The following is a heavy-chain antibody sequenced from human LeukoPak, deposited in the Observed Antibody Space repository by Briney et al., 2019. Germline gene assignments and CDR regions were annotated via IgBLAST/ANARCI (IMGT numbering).Heavy chain of an antibody. CDR2: ISYDGSNK. J-gene: IGHJ4*02. D-gene: IGHD3-10*01. CDR3: ARDPSGSGSYPTLDY. CDR1: GFTFSSYA. Sequence: GGSLRLSCAASGFTFSSYAMHWVRQAPGKGLEWVAVISYDGSNKYYADSVKGRFTISRDNSKNTLYLQMNSLRAEDTAVYYCARDPSGSGSYPTLDYWGQGTLVTVSS. V-gene: IGHV3-30-3*01.